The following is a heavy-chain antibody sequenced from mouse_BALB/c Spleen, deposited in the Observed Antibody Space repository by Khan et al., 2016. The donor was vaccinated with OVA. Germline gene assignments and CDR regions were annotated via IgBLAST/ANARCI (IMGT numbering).Heavy chain of an antibody. V-gene: IGHV1S135*01. CDR3: TRHGYVAWFTY. D-gene: IGHD2-2*01. Sequence: EVQLQQSGPDLMKPGASLKISCKASGYSFTSYYIHWVVQSHGKSLEWIGYIDPLSGGTTYNQKFKGKATLTVDKSSSKAYRNLSNLTSEDSAVYYCTRHGYVAWFTYWGQGTLVTVSA. CDR1: GYSFTSYY. CDR2: IDPLSGGT. J-gene: IGHJ3*01.